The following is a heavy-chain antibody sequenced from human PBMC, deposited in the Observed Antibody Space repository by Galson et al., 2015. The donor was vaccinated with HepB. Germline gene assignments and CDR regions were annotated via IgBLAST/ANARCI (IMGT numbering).Heavy chain of an antibody. CDR3: ARALYYDSSFFDY. D-gene: IGHD3-22*01. V-gene: IGHV3-48*02. J-gene: IGHJ4*02. CDR1: GFTFSSYS. Sequence: SLRLSCAASGFTFSSYSMNWVRQAPGKGLEWVSYISSSSSTIYYADSVKGRFTISRDNAKNSLYLQMNSLRDEDTAVYYCARALYYDSSFFDYWGQGTLVTVSS. CDR2: ISSSSSTI.